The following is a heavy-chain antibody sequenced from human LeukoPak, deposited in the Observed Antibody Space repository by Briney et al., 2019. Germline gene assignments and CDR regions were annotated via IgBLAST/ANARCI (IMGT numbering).Heavy chain of an antibody. CDR1: GGTFSSYA. V-gene: IGHV1-69*06. CDR3: ARGSRGERWLQDY. J-gene: IGHJ4*02. Sequence: ASVKVSCKASGGTFSSYAISWVRQAPGQGLEWMGGIIPIFGTANYAQKFQGRVTITADKSTSTAYMELSSLRSDDTAVYYCARGSRGERWLQDYWGQGTLVTVSS. D-gene: IGHD5-24*01. CDR2: IIPIFGTA.